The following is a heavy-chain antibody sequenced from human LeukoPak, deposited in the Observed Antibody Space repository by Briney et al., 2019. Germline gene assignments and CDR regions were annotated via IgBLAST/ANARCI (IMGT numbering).Heavy chain of an antibody. D-gene: IGHD3-22*01. CDR1: GYTFTSYG. CDR2: ISAYNGNT. J-gene: IGHJ3*02. Sequence: ASVKVSCKASGYTFTSYGISWVRQAPGQGLEWMGWISAYNGNTNYAQKLQGRVTMTTDTSTSTAYMELRSLRSDDTAVYYCASEASTMIVAPTDAFDIWGQGTMVTVSS. V-gene: IGHV1-18*01. CDR3: ASEASTMIVAPTDAFDI.